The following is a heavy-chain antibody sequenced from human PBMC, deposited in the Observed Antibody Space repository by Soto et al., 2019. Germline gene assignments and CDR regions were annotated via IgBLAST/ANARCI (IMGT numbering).Heavy chain of an antibody. D-gene: IGHD3-3*01. V-gene: IGHV1-2*04. Sequence: ASVKVSCKASGYTFTGYFMHWVRQAPGQGLEWMGWINPNSGGTNYAQKFQGWVTMTGDTSISTAYMELSRLRSDDTAVYYCARGPSLELRFLEWFAYYFDYWGQGTLVTVSS. CDR1: GYTFTGYF. CDR3: ARGPSLELRFLEWFAYYFDY. CDR2: INPNSGGT. J-gene: IGHJ4*02.